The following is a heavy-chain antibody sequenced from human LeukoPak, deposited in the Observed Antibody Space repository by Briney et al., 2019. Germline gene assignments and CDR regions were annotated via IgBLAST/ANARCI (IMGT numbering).Heavy chain of an antibody. D-gene: IGHD4-17*01. V-gene: IGHV3-74*01. J-gene: IGHJ5*02. CDR2: IDSDGSST. Sequence: GGSLRLSCAASGFTFSSYWMHWVRQAPGKGLVWVSRIDSDGSSTSYADSVKGRFTISTDNAKNTLYLQMNSLRAEDTAVYYCASLYGDYNWFDPWGQGTLVTVSS. CDR1: GFTFSSYW. CDR3: ASLYGDYNWFDP.